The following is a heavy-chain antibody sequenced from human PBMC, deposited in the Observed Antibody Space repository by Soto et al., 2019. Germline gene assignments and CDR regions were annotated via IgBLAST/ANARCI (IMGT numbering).Heavy chain of an antibody. CDR3: ARGSTESYPGSRIFDF. J-gene: IGHJ4*02. CDR1: GLAFRCRA. V-gene: IGHV3-23*01. Sequence: GGSLRLSCVASGLAFRCRAMSWVRQDPGEGLQWVATITDNGGDAKYADSVRGRFVISRDNSKKTLYLQMTSLTAEDSAMYFCARGSTESYPGSRIFDFWGRGTLVTVSS. D-gene: IGHD3-10*01. CDR2: ITDNGGDA.